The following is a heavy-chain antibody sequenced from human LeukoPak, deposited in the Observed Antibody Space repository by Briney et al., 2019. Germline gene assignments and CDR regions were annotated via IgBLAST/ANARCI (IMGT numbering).Heavy chain of an antibody. D-gene: IGHD3-10*01. CDR3: ARVGSGSQGSRIVDY. Sequence: SQTLSLTCAVSGGSISSGGYSWSWIRQPPEKGLEWIGYIYHSGSTYYNPSLKSRVTISVDRSKNQFSLKLSSVTAADTAVYYCARVGSGSQGSRIVDYWGQGTLVTVSS. V-gene: IGHV4-30-2*01. CDR1: GGSISSGGYS. J-gene: IGHJ4*02. CDR2: IYHSGST.